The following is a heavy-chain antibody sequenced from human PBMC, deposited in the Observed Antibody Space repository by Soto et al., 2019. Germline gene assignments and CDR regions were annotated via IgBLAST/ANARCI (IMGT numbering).Heavy chain of an antibody. CDR2: IIPILGIA. CDR1: RGTFSSYT. D-gene: IGHD1-7*01. V-gene: IGHV1-69*04. J-gene: IGHJ5*02. Sequence: SVEVTCKACRGTFSSYTSSSVRQAPGKGLEWMGRIIPILGIANYAQKFQGRVTITADKSTSTAYMELSSLRSEDTAVYYCAREYPKWDNWNYDASWFDTWGQGTLVTVSS. CDR3: AREYPKWDNWNYDASWFDT.